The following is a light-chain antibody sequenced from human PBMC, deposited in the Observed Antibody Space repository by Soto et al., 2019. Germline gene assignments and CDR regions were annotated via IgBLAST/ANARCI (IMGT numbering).Light chain of an antibody. Sequence: QSALTQPASVSGSPGQSITISCTGTSSDVGGYNYVSWYQQHPGKAPKLMIYEVSNRPSGVSNRFSGSKSSNTASLTISGLPAEDEADYYCSSYTSSSVVFGGGTKLTVL. CDR2: EVS. CDR3: SSYTSSSVV. V-gene: IGLV2-14*01. J-gene: IGLJ2*01. CDR1: SSDVGGYNY.